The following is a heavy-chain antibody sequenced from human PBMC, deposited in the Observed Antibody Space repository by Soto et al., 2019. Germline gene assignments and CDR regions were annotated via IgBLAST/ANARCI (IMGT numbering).Heavy chain of an antibody. CDR1: GFTFSSYS. CDR3: ARFVYYDSSGYYYYVYGMDV. V-gene: IGHV3-48*02. CDR2: ISSSSNTI. D-gene: IGHD3-22*01. J-gene: IGHJ6*01. Sequence: EVQLVESGGGLVQPGGSLRLSCAASGFTFSSYSMNWVRQAPGKGLEWVSYISSSSNTIYYTDSVKGRFTISRDNAKNSLYLEMDGLSDEDTAVYECARFVYYDSSGYYYYVYGMDVW.